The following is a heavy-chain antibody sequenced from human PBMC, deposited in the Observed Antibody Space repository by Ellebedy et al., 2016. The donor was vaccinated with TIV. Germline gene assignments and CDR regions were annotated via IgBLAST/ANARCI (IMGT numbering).Heavy chain of an antibody. Sequence: MPSETLSLTCAVYGGSFSGYQWNWIRQPPGKGLEWIGEINHSGSTKYNPSLESRVTVSLDTSKNQFSLNLTSVTAADTAVYYCARSGRRVLTAGPVFDSWGQGALVSVSS. CDR2: INHSGST. J-gene: IGHJ4*02. V-gene: IGHV4-34*01. CDR3: ARSGRRVLTAGPVFDS. CDR1: GGSFSGYQ. D-gene: IGHD6-13*01.